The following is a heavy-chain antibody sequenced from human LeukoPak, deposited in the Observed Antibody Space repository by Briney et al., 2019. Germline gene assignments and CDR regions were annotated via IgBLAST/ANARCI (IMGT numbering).Heavy chain of an antibody. CDR1: GFTLSGYW. J-gene: IGHJ5*02. V-gene: IGHV3-7*01. CDR3: ARDRASWFDP. CDR2: INKEGSET. Sequence: GGPLRLSCAASGFTLSGYWMSWVRQAPGKGLEWVANINKEGSETFYVDSVKDRFTISKDSAKNSLYLQMNSLRVEDTAVYYCARDRASWFDPWGQGTLVTVSS. D-gene: IGHD3-10*01.